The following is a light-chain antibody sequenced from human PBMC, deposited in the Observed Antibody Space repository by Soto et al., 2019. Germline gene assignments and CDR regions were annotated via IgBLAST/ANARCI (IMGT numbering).Light chain of an antibody. CDR2: GAS. CDR3: QQYNEWPQIT. Sequence: EIVMTRSQATLSVSPCERATLSLSASQSISSNLAWYQQKPGQAPRLLSSGASTRATGIPARFSGSGSGSEFTLTISSLQSEDFAVYYCQQYNEWPQITFGQGTRLEIK. V-gene: IGKV3D-15*01. CDR1: QSISSN. J-gene: IGKJ5*01.